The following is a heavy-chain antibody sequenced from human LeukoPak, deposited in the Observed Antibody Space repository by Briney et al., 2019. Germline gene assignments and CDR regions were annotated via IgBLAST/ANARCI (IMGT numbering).Heavy chain of an antibody. CDR2: ISHVSNAL. CDR1: GFNFSDYS. J-gene: IGHJ4*02. D-gene: IGHD2-21*02. CDR3: ARGGFCTKDCFFLPFGF. V-gene: IGHV3-48*01. Sequence: GGSLRLSCSASGFNFSDYSMAWVRQTPGKGLEWLAYISHVSNALYYADSVKGRFTISRDSAKTSVSLQMTDLRPEDTALYYCARGGFCTKDCFFLPFGFWGQGTPVTVSS.